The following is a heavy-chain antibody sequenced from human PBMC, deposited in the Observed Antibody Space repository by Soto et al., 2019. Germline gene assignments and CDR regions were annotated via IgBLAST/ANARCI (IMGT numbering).Heavy chain of an antibody. J-gene: IGHJ6*02. Sequence: GESLKISCKGSGYSFSTYWIGWVRQMPGKGLEWMGILYPDDSDTRYSPSFQGQVTISADTSISTAYLQWSSLKASDTAMYYCARHNVVPAAPYYYYYGMDVWGQGTTVTVSS. CDR3: ARHNVVPAAPYYYYYGMDV. D-gene: IGHD2-2*01. CDR1: GYSFSTYW. V-gene: IGHV5-51*01. CDR2: LYPDDSDT.